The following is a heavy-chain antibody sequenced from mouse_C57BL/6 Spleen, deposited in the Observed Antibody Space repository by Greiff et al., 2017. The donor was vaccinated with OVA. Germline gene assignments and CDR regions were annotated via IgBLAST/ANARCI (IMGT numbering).Heavy chain of an antibody. CDR2: IYPGNSDT. CDR3: TREGETWCAY. V-gene: IGHV1-5*01. CDR1: GYTFTSYC. J-gene: IGHJ3*01. Sequence: EVQLVESGAVLARPGASVKMSCKTSGYTFTSYCMHWVKQRPGQGLEWIGAIYPGNSDTSYNQKFKGKAKLTAVTSASTAYMELSSLTDEDHAVYYYTREGETWCAYWGQGTLVTVSA.